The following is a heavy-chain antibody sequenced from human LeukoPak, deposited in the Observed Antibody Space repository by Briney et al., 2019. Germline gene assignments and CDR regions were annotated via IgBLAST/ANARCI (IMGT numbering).Heavy chain of an antibody. Sequence: EGSLRLSCAASGFTFSSYAMHWVRQAPGKGLEWVAVISYDGSNKYYADSVKGRFTISRDNSKNTLYLQMNSLRAEDTAVYYCARDHEYYDFWSGYPPGYWGQGTLVTVSS. CDR3: ARDHEYYDFWSGYPPGY. CDR2: ISYDGSNK. J-gene: IGHJ4*02. D-gene: IGHD3-3*01. V-gene: IGHV3-30-3*01. CDR1: GFTFSSYA.